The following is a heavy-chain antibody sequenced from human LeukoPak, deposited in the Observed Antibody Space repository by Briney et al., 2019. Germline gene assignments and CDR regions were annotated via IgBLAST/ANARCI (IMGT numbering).Heavy chain of an antibody. V-gene: IGHV1-2*02. CDR3: ARAQVGARKYYYYYYMDV. Sequence: ASVKVSCKASGYTFTGYYTHWVRQAPGQGLEWMGWINPNSGGTNYAQKFQGRVTMTRDTSISTAYMELSRLSSDDTAVYYCARAQVGARKYYYYYYMDVWGKGTTVTVSS. D-gene: IGHD1-26*01. J-gene: IGHJ6*03. CDR2: INPNSGGT. CDR1: GYTFTGYY.